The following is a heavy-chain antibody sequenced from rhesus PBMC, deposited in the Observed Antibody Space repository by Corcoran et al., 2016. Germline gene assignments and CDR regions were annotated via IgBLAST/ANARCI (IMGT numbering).Heavy chain of an antibody. CDR2: FKPYNGNT. J-gene: IGHJ3*01. D-gene: IGHD2-27*01. CDR3: ARDKEYCSGIYCGDAFDF. V-gene: IGHV1S2*01. CDR1: GYTFTDYY. Sequence: QVQLVQSGAEVKKPGSSVKVSCKASGYTFTDYYMHWVRQAPRQGLDRMGWFKPYNGNTKYAQKFHGIVTMTRDTSTSTAYMELSSLRSEYTAVYYCARDKEYCSGIYCGDAFDFWGQGLRVTVSS.